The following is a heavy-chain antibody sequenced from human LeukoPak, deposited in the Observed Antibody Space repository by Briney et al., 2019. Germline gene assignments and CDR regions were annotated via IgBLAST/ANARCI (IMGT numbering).Heavy chain of an antibody. J-gene: IGHJ4*02. Sequence: SETLSLTCAVYGGSFSGYYWSWIRQPPGKGLEWIGEINHSGSTDYNPSLKSRVTISVDTSKNQFSLKLSSVTAADTAVYYCASSTPWIQLWYGRDYWGQGTLVTVSS. CDR2: INHSGST. CDR1: GGSFSGYY. D-gene: IGHD5-18*01. CDR3: ASSTPWIQLWYGRDY. V-gene: IGHV4-34*01.